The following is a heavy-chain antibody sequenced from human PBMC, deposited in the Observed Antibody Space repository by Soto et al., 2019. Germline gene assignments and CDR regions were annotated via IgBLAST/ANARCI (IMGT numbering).Heavy chain of an antibody. Sequence: SETLSLTCAVSCGSISSSNWWSWVRQPPGKGLEWIGEIYHSGSTTYNPSLKSRVTMSVDKSENQFSLKLSSVTAADTAVYYCARGSYYGMDVWGQGTTVTVSS. V-gene: IGHV4-4*02. CDR1: CGSISSSNW. J-gene: IGHJ6*02. CDR3: ARGSYYGMDV. CDR2: IYHSGST.